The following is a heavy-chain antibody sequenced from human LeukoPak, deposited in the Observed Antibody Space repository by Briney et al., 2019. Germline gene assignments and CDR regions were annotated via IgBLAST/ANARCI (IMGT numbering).Heavy chain of an antibody. Sequence: GGSLRLSCAASGFTFNPYAMSWVRQAPGKGLEWVASIGGVGDRTYYADSVKGRFTISRDNSKDALFLQMNSLKADDTALYYCAKASRQAAVASPLDYWGQGSLVTVSS. J-gene: IGHJ4*02. D-gene: IGHD6-19*01. CDR3: AKASRQAAVASPLDY. V-gene: IGHV3-23*01. CDR1: GFTFNPYA. CDR2: IGGVGDRT.